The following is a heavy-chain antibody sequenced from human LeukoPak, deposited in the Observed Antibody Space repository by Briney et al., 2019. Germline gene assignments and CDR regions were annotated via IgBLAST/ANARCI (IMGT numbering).Heavy chain of an antibody. V-gene: IGHV3-15*01. Sequence: GGSLRLSCAASGFTFSNAWMSSGRQAPGKGLEWVGRIKSKTDGRTTDYAAPVKGRFTISRDDSKNTLYLQMNSLKTEDTAVYYCTTDTLMVRGVISYMDVWGKGTTVTVSS. D-gene: IGHD3-10*01. CDR3: TTDTLMVRGVISYMDV. J-gene: IGHJ6*03. CDR2: IKSKTDGRTT. CDR1: GFTFSNAW.